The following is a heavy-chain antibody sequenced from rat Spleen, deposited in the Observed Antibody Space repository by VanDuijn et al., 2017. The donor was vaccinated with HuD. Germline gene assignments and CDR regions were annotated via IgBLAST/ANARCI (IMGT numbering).Heavy chain of an antibody. D-gene: IGHD1-12*02. CDR1: GFSLTSYH. J-gene: IGHJ3*01. Sequence: QVQLKESGPGLVQPSQTLSLTCTVSGFSLTSYHVSWVRQPPGKGLEWIAAISSGGDTYYSSALKSRLSISRDTSKNQVFLKMNSLQTEDTAIYFCTRDHSYWGNYYPGGFAYWGQGTLVTVSS. V-gene: IGHV2-6*01. CDR3: TRDHSYWGNYYPGGFAY. CDR2: ISSGGDT.